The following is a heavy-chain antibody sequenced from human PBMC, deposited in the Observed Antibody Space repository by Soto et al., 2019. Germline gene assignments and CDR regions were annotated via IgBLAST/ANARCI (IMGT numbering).Heavy chain of an antibody. J-gene: IGHJ5*01. Sequence: ASVKVSCKASGYTFTSYYMHWVRQAPGQGNEWMGIIDPSGGGTSYAQKFKGRLTMTRDTSTSTVYMELSSLRSEDTAVYYCARDRVDCSGGNCWRSVEDTWG. CDR2: IDPSGGGT. CDR1: GYTFTSYY. V-gene: IGHV1-46*01. CDR3: ARDRVDCSGGNCWRSVEDT. D-gene: IGHD2-15*01.